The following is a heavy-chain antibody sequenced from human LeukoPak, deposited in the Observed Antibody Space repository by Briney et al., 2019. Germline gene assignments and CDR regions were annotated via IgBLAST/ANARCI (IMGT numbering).Heavy chain of an antibody. J-gene: IGHJ6*03. CDR3: ARDHRGYSYGSDEYHYYYMDV. D-gene: IGHD5-18*01. CDR1: IFTFSNYW. V-gene: IGHV3-7*01. Sequence: GGSLRLSCAASIFTFSNYWMSWVRQAPGKGLEWVANIKQDGSEEYYVDSVKGRFTITRDNAKNSLYLQMNSLRAEDTAVYYCARDHRGYSYGSDEYHYYYMDVWGKGTTVTVSS. CDR2: IKQDGSEE.